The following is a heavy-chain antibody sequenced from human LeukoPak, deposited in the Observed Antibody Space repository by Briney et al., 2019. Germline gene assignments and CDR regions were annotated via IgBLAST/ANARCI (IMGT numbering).Heavy chain of an antibody. Sequence: ASVKVSCKASGYTFTSYGISWVRQAPGQGREWMGWISAYNGNTNYAQKLQGRVTMTTDTSTSTAYMELRSLRSDDTAVYYCARVSNYYILTGTNWFDPWGQETLVTVSS. V-gene: IGHV1-18*04. J-gene: IGHJ5*02. D-gene: IGHD3-9*01. CDR3: ARVSNYYILTGTNWFDP. CDR2: ISAYNGNT. CDR1: GYTFTSYG.